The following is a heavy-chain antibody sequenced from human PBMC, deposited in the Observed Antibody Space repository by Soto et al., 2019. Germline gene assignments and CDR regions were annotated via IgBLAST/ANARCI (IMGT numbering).Heavy chain of an antibody. J-gene: IGHJ6*03. CDR2: ISPGGDST. CDR3: AKAHGNPYYYYYMDV. D-gene: IGHD1-1*01. CDR1: GFNFNIHA. Sequence: EVQLLEPGGGLVQPGGSLRLSCAASGFNFNIHAMTWVRQAPGKGLEWVSTISPGGDSTYFADSVKGRVTISRDNSKNTLSLQMNSLRAEDTATYFCAKAHGNPYYYYYMDVWGTGTTVTVSS. V-gene: IGHV3-23*01.